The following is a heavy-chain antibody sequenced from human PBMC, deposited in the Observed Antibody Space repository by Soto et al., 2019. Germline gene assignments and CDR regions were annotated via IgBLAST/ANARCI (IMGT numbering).Heavy chain of an antibody. CDR1: GGAFSGYH. CDR3: ATRDSYYGMDF. CDR2: INQSGST. J-gene: IGHJ6*02. Sequence: PSETLSLTCGDYGGAFSGYHWSWIRQAPGKGLEWIGEINQSGSTNYSPSLKNRVTMSVDTSKKQFSLRLGSVTAADTALYYCATRDSYYGMDFWGQGTTVTVSS. V-gene: IGHV4-34*01.